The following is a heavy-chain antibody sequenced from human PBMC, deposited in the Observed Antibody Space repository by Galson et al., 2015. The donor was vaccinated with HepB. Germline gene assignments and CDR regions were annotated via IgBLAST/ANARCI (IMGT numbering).Heavy chain of an antibody. CDR3: ARDQYGDYVSGGMDV. V-gene: IGHV1-3*01. D-gene: IGHD4-17*01. CDR2: INAGNGNT. J-gene: IGHJ6*02. CDR1: GYTFTSYA. Sequence: SVKVSCKASGYTFTSYAMHWVRQAPGQRLEWMGWINAGNGNTKYSQKFQGRVTITRDTSASTAYMELSSLRSEDTAVYYCARDQYGDYVSGGMDVWGQGTTVTVSS.